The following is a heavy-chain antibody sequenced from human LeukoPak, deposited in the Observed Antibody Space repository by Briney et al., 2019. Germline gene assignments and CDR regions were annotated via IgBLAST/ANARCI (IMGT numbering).Heavy chain of an antibody. D-gene: IGHD6-6*01. CDR1: GFTFSSYE. V-gene: IGHV3-48*03. J-gene: IGHJ4*02. CDR2: ISSSGSTI. CDR3: ARLQYSYYFDY. Sequence: PGGSLRLSCAASGFTFSSYEMNWVRQAPGKGLEWVSYISSSGSTIYYADSMKGRFTISRDNAKNSLYLQMNSLRAEDTAVYYCARLQYSYYFDYWGQGTLVTVSS.